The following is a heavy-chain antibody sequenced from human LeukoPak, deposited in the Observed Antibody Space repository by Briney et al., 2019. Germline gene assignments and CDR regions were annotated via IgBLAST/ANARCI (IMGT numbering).Heavy chain of an antibody. D-gene: IGHD6-13*01. CDR1: GGSISSSSYY. J-gene: IGHJ5*02. CDR3: ARHTTDKSAAGTFWNLHGWFDP. Sequence: SETLSLTCTVSGGSISSSSYYWGWIRQPPGKGLEWIGSIYYSGSTYYNPSLKSRVTISVDTSKNQFSLKLSSVTAADTAVYYCARHTTDKSAAGTFWNLHGWFDPWGQGTLVTVSS. V-gene: IGHV4-39*01. CDR2: IYYSGST.